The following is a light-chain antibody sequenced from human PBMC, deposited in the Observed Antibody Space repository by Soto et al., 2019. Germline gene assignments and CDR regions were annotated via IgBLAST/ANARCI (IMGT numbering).Light chain of an antibody. CDR3: GTWDSNLSAGV. Sequence: QSVLTQPPSVSAAPGQKVTISCSGSSSNIGNNYVSWYQQLPGTAPKLLIYDTNKRPSGIPDRISGSKSGTSATLGITGLQTGDEADYYCGTWDSNLSAGVFGGGTQLTVL. CDR2: DTN. V-gene: IGLV1-51*01. CDR1: SSNIGNNY. J-gene: IGLJ2*01.